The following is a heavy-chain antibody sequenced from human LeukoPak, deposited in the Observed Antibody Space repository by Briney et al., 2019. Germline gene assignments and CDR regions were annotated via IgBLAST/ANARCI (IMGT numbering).Heavy chain of an antibody. CDR3: AREVIPDPSRYYGMDV. CDR2: ISYDGSNK. Sequence: GRSLRLSCAASGFTFSSYAMHWVRQAPGKGLEWVAVISYDGSNKYYADSVKGRFTISRDNSKNTLYLQMNSLRAEDTAVYYCAREVIPDPSRYYGMDVWGQGTTVTVSS. D-gene: IGHD2-21*01. CDR1: GFTFSSYA. J-gene: IGHJ6*02. V-gene: IGHV3-30-3*01.